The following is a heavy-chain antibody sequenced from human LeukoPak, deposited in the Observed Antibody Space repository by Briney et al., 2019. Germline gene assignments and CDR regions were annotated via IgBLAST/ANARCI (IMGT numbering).Heavy chain of an antibody. V-gene: IGHV1-2*02. J-gene: IGHJ4*02. Sequence: GASVKVSCKASGYTFTGYYMHWVRQAPGQGLEWMGWINPNSGGTNYAQKFQGRVTMTRDTSISTAYMELSRLKSDDTAVYYCALFPSTNHPLDYWGQGILVTVSS. D-gene: IGHD2-2*01. CDR3: ALFPSTNHPLDY. CDR1: GYTFTGYY. CDR2: INPNSGGT.